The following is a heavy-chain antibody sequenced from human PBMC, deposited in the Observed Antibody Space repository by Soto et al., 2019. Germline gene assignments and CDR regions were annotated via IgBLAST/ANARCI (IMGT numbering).Heavy chain of an antibody. D-gene: IGHD3-10*01. CDR2: IYHGGTT. J-gene: IGHJ4*01. CDR3: ARAHVMVLAVSPFDY. Sequence: PSETLSLTCTVSGYSISSGSYWGWIRQPPGKGPEWIASIYHGGTTFYNPSLKSRITISVDTSHNQFSLNLRSVTAADTAVYYCARAHVMVLAVSPFDYWRHVTLFPVPP. CDR1: GYSISSGSY. V-gene: IGHV4-38-2*02.